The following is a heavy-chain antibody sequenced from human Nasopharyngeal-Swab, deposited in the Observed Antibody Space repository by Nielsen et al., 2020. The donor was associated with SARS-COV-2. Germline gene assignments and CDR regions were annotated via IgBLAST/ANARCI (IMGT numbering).Heavy chain of an antibody. J-gene: IGHJ6*03. CDR2: VSHDGTDK. CDR3: AKDGGLTTVTMTHYYYYYMDA. V-gene: IGHV3-30*18. Sequence: GSSLQLSWSCCGFTLSDYAMHWVRQAPGKGLEWVTAVSHDGTDKNYADSVRGRFTISRDNSQNTLFLEMTSLRAEDTAVYFCAKDGGLTTVTMTHYYYYYMDAWGKGTTVTVSS. D-gene: IGHD4-11*01. CDR1: GFTLSDYA.